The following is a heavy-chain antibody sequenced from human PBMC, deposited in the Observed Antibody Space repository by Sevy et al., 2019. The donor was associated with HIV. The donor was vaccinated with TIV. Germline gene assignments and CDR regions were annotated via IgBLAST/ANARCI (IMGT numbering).Heavy chain of an antibody. Sequence: GGSLRLSCAASGFTFSSYAMSWVRQAPGKGLEWVSAISGSGGSTYYADSVKGRFTISRDNSKNTRYLQMNSLRAEDTAVYYCAKCFLLGIAAAGQFAFDIWGQGTMVTVSS. J-gene: IGHJ3*02. V-gene: IGHV3-23*01. D-gene: IGHD6-13*01. CDR2: ISGSGGST. CDR1: GFTFSSYA. CDR3: AKCFLLGIAAAGQFAFDI.